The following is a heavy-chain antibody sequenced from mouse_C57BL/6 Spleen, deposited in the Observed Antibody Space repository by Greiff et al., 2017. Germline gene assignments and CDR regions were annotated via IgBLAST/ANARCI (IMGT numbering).Heavy chain of an antibody. CDR2: ISYDGSN. D-gene: IGHD2-2*01. CDR1: GYSITSGYY. J-gene: IGHJ3*01. CDR3: ARGEALGLRRVDYGYDGFAY. Sequence: ESGPGLVKPSQSLSLTCSVTGYSITSGYYWNWIRQFPGNKLEWMGYISYDGSNNYNPSLKNRISITRDTSKNQFFLKLNSVTTEYTATYYCARGEALGLRRVDYGYDGFAYWGQGTLVTVSA. V-gene: IGHV3-6*01.